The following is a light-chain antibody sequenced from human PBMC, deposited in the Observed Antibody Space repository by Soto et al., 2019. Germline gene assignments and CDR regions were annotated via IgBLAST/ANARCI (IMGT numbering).Light chain of an antibody. CDR1: QSITDW. CDR2: KAS. Sequence: DIQMTQSPSTLSASVGDRVTITCRASQSITDWLAWYQQTPGKAPKFLIYKASNLEGGVPSRFSGSGSGTEFTLTISSVQPDDFATYNIQYCNDYSWTFVQGSKGEIK. V-gene: IGKV1-5*03. J-gene: IGKJ1*01. CDR3: QYCNDYSWT.